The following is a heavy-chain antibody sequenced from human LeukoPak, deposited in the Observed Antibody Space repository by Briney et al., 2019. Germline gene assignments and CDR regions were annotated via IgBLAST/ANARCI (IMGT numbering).Heavy chain of an antibody. CDR2: ISYDGSNK. CDR3: AKEYAAMVSFDY. J-gene: IGHJ4*02. V-gene: IGHV3-30*18. D-gene: IGHD5-18*01. Sequence: GRSLRLSCAASGFTFSSYGMHWVRQAPGKGLEWVAVISYDGSNKYYADSVKGRFTISRDNSKNTLYLQMNSLRADDTAVYYCAKEYAAMVSFDYWGQGTLVTVSS. CDR1: GFTFSSYG.